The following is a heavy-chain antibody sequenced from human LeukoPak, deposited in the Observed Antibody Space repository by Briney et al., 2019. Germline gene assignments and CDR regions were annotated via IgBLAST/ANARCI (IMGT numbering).Heavy chain of an antibody. V-gene: IGHV3-66*01. J-gene: IGHJ4*02. CDR3: ARSIAVGGWDY. CDR2: ISGSGGST. Sequence: PGGSLRLSCAASGFTVSSNYMSWVRQAPGKGLEWVSAISGSGGSTYYADSVKGRFTISRDNSKNTLYLQMNSLRAEDTAVYYCARSIAVGGWDYWGQGTLVTVSS. D-gene: IGHD6-19*01. CDR1: GFTVSSNY.